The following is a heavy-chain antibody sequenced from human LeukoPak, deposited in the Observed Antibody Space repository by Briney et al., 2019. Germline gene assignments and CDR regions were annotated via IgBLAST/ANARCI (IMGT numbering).Heavy chain of an antibody. CDR2: IYYTGST. D-gene: IGHD5-12*01. J-gene: IGHJ4*02. V-gene: IGHV4-39*07. Sequence: SETLSLTCTVSGGSISSSSYYWGWIRQPPGKGPEWIGRIYYTGSTYYNPSLKSRVTISVDTSKNQLSLKLNSVTAADTAVYYCASWREWLRFFDYWGQGTLVTVSS. CDR3: ASWREWLRFFDY. CDR1: GGSISSSSYY.